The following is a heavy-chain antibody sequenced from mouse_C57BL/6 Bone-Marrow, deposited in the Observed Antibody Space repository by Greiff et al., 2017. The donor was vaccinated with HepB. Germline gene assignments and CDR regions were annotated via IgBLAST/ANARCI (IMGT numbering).Heavy chain of an antibody. Sequence: EVQLQQSGPELVKPGASVKISCKASGYTFTDYYMNWVKQSHGKSLEWIGDINPNNGGTSYNQKFKGKATLTVDKSSSTAYMELRSLTSEDSAVYYCARGDGWGTGTTVTSPQ. CDR2: INPNNGGT. CDR3: ARGDG. V-gene: IGHV1-26*01. CDR1: GYTFTDYY. J-gene: IGHJ1*03.